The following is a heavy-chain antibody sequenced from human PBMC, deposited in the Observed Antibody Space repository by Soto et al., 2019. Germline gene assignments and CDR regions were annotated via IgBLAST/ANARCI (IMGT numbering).Heavy chain of an antibody. CDR1: GYTFTSYG. D-gene: IGHD6-13*01. CDR3: ARDLSPYSSSWYPFDY. Sequence: GASVKVSCKASGYTFTSYGISWVRQAPGQGLEWMGWISAYNGNTNYAQKLQGRVTMTTDTSTSTAYMELRSLRSDDTAVYYCARDLSPYSSSWYPFDYWGQGTLVTVSS. J-gene: IGHJ4*02. CDR2: ISAYNGNT. V-gene: IGHV1-18*01.